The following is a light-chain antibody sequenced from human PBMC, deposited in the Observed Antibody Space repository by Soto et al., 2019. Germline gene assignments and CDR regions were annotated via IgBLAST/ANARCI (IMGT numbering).Light chain of an antibody. V-gene: IGKV1-39*01. J-gene: IGKJ4*01. Sequence: DIQVTQSPSSLSASVGDRVTITCRTSQNINIFLNWYQQKPGRAPMVVISAASNLESGVPSRFSGRGSGTEFTLTISNLQPGDSALYFCQEGYSTPLAFGGGTKVDIK. CDR1: QNINIF. CDR2: AAS. CDR3: QEGYSTPLA.